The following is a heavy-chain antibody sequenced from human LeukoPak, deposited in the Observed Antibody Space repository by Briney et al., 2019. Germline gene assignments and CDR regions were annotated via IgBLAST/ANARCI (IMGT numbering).Heavy chain of an antibody. Sequence: GGSLRLSCAGSGFTFSSYAMSWVRQAPGKGLEWVSAISESGGYTKYADPVKGRFTISRDNSKNTLYLQMNSLKAEDTAAYYCATEDSSDYYSFDYWGQGTLVTVSS. J-gene: IGHJ4*02. V-gene: IGHV3-23*01. CDR2: ISESGGYT. CDR1: GFTFSSYA. D-gene: IGHD3-22*01. CDR3: ATEDSSDYYSFDY.